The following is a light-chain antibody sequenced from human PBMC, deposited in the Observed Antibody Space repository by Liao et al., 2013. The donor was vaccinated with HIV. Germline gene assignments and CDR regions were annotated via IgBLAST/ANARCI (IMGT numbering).Light chain of an antibody. J-gene: IGLJ3*02. V-gene: IGLV3-1*01. CDR1: SIGSKS. Sequence: SYELTQSPSTSVAPGKTATITCGGDSIGSKSVHWYQQRPGQSPVLVIYQNTKRPSGIPERFSGSNSGNTATLTISGTQAMDEADYYCQTWDSGAVVFGGGTKLSVL. CDR2: QNT. CDR3: QTWDSGAVV.